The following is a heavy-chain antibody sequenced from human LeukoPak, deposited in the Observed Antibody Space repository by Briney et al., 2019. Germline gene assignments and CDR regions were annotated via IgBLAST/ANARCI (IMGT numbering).Heavy chain of an antibody. D-gene: IGHD3-9*01. V-gene: IGHV3-23*01. CDR3: AKSRMLRYFDWAGDY. Sequence: GLEWXXXXXGSGGSTYYADSVKGRFTISRDNSKNTLYLQMNSLRAEDTAVYYCAKSRMLRYFDWAGDYWGQGTLVTVSS. CDR2: XXGSGGST. J-gene: IGHJ4*02.